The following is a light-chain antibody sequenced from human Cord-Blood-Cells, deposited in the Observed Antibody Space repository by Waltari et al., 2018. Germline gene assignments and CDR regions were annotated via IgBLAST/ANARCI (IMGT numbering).Light chain of an antibody. Sequence: DIQMTQSPSSLSASVGDRVTITCRASQSISSYLNWYQQKPGKAPKLLFYAASSLQSGVLSRFGVSVSGTDVTLSIRSLEPEDFATYYCQQRYSTLWTFGQGTKVEIK. CDR2: AAS. CDR1: QSISSY. V-gene: IGKV1-39*01. CDR3: QQRYSTLWT. J-gene: IGKJ1*01.